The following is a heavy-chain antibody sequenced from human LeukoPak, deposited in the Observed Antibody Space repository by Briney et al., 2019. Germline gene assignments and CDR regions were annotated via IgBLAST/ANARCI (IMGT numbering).Heavy chain of an antibody. J-gene: IGHJ5*02. CDR2: INHSGST. CDR1: GGSFSGYY. CDR3: ARGVGYCSSTSCYLWFDP. Sequence: SKTLSLTCAVYGGSFSGYYWSWIRQPPGKGLEWIGEINHSGSTNYNPSLKSRVTISVDTSKNQFSLKLSSVTAADTAVYYCARGVGYCSSTSCYLWFDPWGQGTLVTVSS. V-gene: IGHV4-34*01. D-gene: IGHD2-2*01.